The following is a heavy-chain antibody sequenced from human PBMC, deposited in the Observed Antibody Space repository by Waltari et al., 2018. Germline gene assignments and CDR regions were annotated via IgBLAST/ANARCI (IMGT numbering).Heavy chain of an antibody. CDR1: GFSLSHFG. V-gene: IGHV3-33*06. Sequence: QIQLVESGGGVVQPGMSLRLSCAASGFSLSHFGMHWVRQAPGQGLEWVALSWFDVSKTYYADSVRGRFTISRDDSKNTLYLDINTLRVDDTAIYYCAKDAFGNTYLDHWGQGTLVTVSS. J-gene: IGHJ5*02. CDR3: AKDAFGNTYLDH. D-gene: IGHD3-10*01. CDR2: SWFDVSKT.